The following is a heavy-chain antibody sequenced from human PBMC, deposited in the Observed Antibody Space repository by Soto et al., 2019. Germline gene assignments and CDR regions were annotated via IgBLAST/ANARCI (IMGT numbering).Heavy chain of an antibody. CDR3: AKRRGAGGHFDY. V-gene: IGHV3-23*01. CDR2: VSIGGST. Sequence: DVQLLESGGGLVQPEGSLRLSCAASGFTFSSYAMGWVRQGPGKGLEWVAVVSIGGSTHYADAVRGRFTISGDNPKNTLSLQMNSLTAEDTAVYFCAKRRGAGGHFDYWGQGALVTVSS. J-gene: IGHJ4*02. D-gene: IGHD2-15*01. CDR1: GFTFSSYA.